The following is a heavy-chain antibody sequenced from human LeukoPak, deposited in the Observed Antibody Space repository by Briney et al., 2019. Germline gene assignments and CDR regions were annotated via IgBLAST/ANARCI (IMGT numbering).Heavy chain of an antibody. V-gene: IGHV7-4-1*02. D-gene: IGHD3-22*01. CDR3: ARLTPGYDSSGYFSY. CDR2: INTNTGNP. Sequence: ASVKVSCKASGYTFTSYAMNWVRQAPGQGLEWMGWINTNTGNPTYVQGFTGRFVFSLGTSVSTAYLQISSLKAEDTAVYYCARLTPGYDSSGYFSYWGQGTLVTVSS. CDR1: GYTFTSYA. J-gene: IGHJ4*02.